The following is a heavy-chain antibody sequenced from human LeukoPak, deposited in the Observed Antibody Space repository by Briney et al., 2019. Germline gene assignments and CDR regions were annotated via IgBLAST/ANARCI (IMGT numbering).Heavy chain of an antibody. Sequence: PGGSLRLSLAASGFTFSSYAMHWVRQAPGKGLEWVAVISYDGSNKYYADSVKGRFTISRDNSKNTLYLQMNSLRAEDTAVYYCAREDIAAAGPLDYWGQGTLVTVSS. CDR3: AREDIAAAGPLDY. J-gene: IGHJ4*02. CDR2: ISYDGSNK. D-gene: IGHD6-13*01. V-gene: IGHV3-30-3*01. CDR1: GFTFSSYA.